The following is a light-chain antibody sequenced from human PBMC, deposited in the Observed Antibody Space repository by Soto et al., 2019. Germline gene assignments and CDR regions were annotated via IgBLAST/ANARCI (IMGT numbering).Light chain of an antibody. J-gene: IGKJ1*01. CDR1: QIISTY. CDR3: QQSYTSPPWT. CDR2: RAS. V-gene: IGKV1-39*01. Sequence: DIQMTQSPSSLSASVGDRVTLSCRASQIISTYLNWYQQKPGTAPRLLISRASSVKSGVPPRFSGSGSGRDFTLTISSLRPEDIATYFCQQSYTSPPWTFGQGTKVEVK.